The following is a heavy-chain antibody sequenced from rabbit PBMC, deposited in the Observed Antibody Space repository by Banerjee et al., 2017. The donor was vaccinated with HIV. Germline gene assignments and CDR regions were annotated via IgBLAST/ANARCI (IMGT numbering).Heavy chain of an antibody. J-gene: IGHJ6*01. CDR1: GFSFSNKYV. CDR3: GRDRDGDAGYGSLAL. Sequence: QEQLEESGGDLVKPEGSLTLTCTASGFSFSNKYVMCWVRQAPGKGLEWIGYVYTGSGVTWYADWVNGRLTISRSTSLNTVDLKMTSLTVADTATYFCGRDRDGDAGYGSLALWGPGTLVTVS. V-gene: IGHV1S43*01. CDR2: VYTGSGVT. D-gene: IGHD6-1*01.